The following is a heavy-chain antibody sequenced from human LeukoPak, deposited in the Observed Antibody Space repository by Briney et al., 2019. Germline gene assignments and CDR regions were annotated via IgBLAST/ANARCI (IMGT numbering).Heavy chain of an antibody. V-gene: IGHV3-30*03. CDR1: GFTFSSYW. Sequence: GGSLRLSCAASGFTFSSYWMTWVRQAPGKGLEWVAVISYDGSNKYYADSVKGRFTISRDNSKNTLYLQMNSLRAEDTAVYYCARSPSRITMVRGVQNDYWGQGTLVTVSS. J-gene: IGHJ4*02. CDR3: ARSPSRITMVRGVQNDY. CDR2: ISYDGSNK. D-gene: IGHD3-10*01.